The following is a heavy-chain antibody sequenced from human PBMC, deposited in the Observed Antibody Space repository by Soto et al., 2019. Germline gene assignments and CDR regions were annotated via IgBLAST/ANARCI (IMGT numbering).Heavy chain of an antibody. V-gene: IGHV1-69*01. J-gene: IGHJ6*02. CDR1: RVAFSKFI. CDR2: IIPIFGTA. Sequence: QAQLEQSGGEVKKPGSSVKVSCKASRVAFSKFIVTWVRQAPGLGLEWVGVIIPIFGTANYAQKFHGRVTITADESTITSYMEVNNLRSEDTAVYYCAKVRYSSPMGYYFGMDVWGQGTTVTGSS. D-gene: IGHD6-19*01. CDR3: AKVRYSSPMGYYFGMDV.